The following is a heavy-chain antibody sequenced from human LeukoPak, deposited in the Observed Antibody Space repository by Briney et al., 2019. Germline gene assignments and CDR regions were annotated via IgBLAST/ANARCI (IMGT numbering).Heavy chain of an antibody. CDR3: AGEASNFPDQGYYFDY. CDR1: GYTFTSYY. D-gene: IGHD1-14*01. Sequence: GASVKVSCKASGYTFTSYYMHWVRQAPGQGLEWMGIINPSGGSTSYAQKFQGRVTMTRDMSTSTVYMELSSLRSEDTAVYYCAGEASNFPDQGYYFDYWGQGTLVTVSS. J-gene: IGHJ4*02. V-gene: IGHV1-46*01. CDR2: INPSGGST.